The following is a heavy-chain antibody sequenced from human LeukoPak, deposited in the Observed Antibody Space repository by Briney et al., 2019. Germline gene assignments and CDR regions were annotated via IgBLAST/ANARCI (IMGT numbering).Heavy chain of an antibody. CDR1: GGSFSGYY. CDR3: ARERGTVVKGFGY. D-gene: IGHD4-23*01. J-gene: IGHJ4*02. V-gene: IGHV4-34*01. Sequence: SETLSLTCAVYGGSFSGYYWSWIRQPPGKGLEWIGEINHSGSTNYNPSLKSRVTISVDTSKNQFSLKLSSVTAADTAVYYCARERGTVVKGFGYWGQGTLVTVSS. CDR2: INHSGST.